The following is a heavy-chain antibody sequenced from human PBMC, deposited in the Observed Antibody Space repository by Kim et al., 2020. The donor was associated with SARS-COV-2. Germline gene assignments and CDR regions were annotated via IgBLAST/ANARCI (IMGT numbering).Heavy chain of an antibody. D-gene: IGHD1-26*01. Sequence: ASVKVSCKASGYTFASYGMSWVRQAPGQGLEWMGFISVRSGDTKYAQKFQGRVTMTTDTDTSTVYMELRSLRSDDTAVYYCARDYGSASHDPDFDYWGQG. CDR3: ARDYGSASHDPDFDY. J-gene: IGHJ4*02. CDR1: GYTFASYG. CDR2: ISVRSGDT. V-gene: IGHV1-18*01.